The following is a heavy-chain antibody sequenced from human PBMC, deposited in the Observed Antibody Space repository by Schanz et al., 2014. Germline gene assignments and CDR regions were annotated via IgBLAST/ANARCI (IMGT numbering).Heavy chain of an antibody. CDR3: ARGGARRFPVVPDAIQGLRGHYYYYYLDV. D-gene: IGHD2-2*02. CDR1: GVSISSGSYY. CDR2: VYTSGST. Sequence: QVQLQESGPGLVKPSQTLSLTCSVSGVSISSGSYYWNWIRQPAGKGLQCIGRVYTSGSTNYNPPERSRVDKTLKTDKTQWPRRRRSETAADTAVYYCARGGARRFPVVPDAIQGLRGHYYYYYLDVWGKGTTVTASS. J-gene: IGHJ6*03. V-gene: IGHV4-61*02.